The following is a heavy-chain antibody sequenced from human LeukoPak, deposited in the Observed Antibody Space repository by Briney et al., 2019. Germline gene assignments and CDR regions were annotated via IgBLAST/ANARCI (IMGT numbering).Heavy chain of an antibody. D-gene: IGHD2-15*01. CDR1: GSTFSSYS. CDR2: ISSSSSTI. CDR3: ASLTPIVVVVAATRTSFDP. J-gene: IGHJ5*02. Sequence: GGSLRLSCAASGSTFSSYSMNWVRQAPGKGLEWVSYISSSSSTIYYADSVKGRFTISRDNAKNSLYLQMNSLRAEGTAVYYCASLTPIVVVVAATRTSFDPWGQGTLVTVSS. V-gene: IGHV3-48*01.